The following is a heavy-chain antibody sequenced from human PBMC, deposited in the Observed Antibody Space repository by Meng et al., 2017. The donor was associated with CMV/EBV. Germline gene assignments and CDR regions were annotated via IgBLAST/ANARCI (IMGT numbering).Heavy chain of an antibody. CDR3: ARDGYGALGFDF. Sequence: GGSLRLSCAASGFTFSGSAMHWVRQASGKGLEWVGRIRSKANSYATAYAASVKGRFTISRDDSKNTAYLQMNSLKTEDTAVYYCARDGYGALGFDFWGQGTLVTVSS. V-gene: IGHV3-73*01. J-gene: IGHJ4*02. CDR1: GFTFSGSA. CDR2: IRSKANSYAT. D-gene: IGHD6-13*01.